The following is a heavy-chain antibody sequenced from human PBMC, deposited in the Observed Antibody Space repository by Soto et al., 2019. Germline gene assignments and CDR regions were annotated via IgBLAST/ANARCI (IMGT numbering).Heavy chain of an antibody. CDR3: ARLRWHDILTGGEDAFDI. J-gene: IGHJ3*02. CDR1: GGSISSSSYY. Sequence: NPSETLSLTCTVSGGSISSSSYYWCWIRQPPGKGLEWIGSIYYSGSTYYNPSLKSRVTISVDTSKNQFSLKLSSVTAADTAVYYCARLRWHDILTGGEDAFDIWGQGTMVTVSS. CDR2: IYYSGST. V-gene: IGHV4-39*01. D-gene: IGHD3-9*01.